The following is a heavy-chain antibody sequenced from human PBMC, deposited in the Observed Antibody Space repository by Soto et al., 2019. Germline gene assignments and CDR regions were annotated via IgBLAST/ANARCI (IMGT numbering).Heavy chain of an antibody. D-gene: IGHD3-3*01. CDR2: INHSGST. J-gene: IGHJ4*02. CDR3: ARGRGEWLLYYFDY. Sequence: SETLSLTCAVYGGSFSGYYWSWIRQPPGKGLEWIGEINHSGSTNYNPSLKSRVTISVDTSKYQFSRKLSSVTAADTAVYYCARGRGEWLLYYFDYWGQGTLVTVSS. V-gene: IGHV4-34*01. CDR1: GGSFSGYY.